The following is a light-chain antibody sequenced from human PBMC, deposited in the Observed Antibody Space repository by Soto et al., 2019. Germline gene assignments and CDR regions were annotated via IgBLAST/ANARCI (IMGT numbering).Light chain of an antibody. CDR1: QGIGNE. CDR2: AAS. CDR3: LQDYSFPRT. J-gene: IGKJ1*01. V-gene: IGKV1-6*01. Sequence: AIQMTQSPSSLSASVGDRVTITCRASQGIGNELGWYQQRPGKAPNLLIYAASSLQSGVPSRFSGSGSGTEFTLTISSLQPEDFATYFCLQDYSFPRTFGQGTKVEI.